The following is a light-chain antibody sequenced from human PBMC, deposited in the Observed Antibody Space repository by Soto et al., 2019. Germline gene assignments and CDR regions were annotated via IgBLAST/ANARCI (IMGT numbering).Light chain of an antibody. V-gene: IGKV3-11*01. CDR3: QQRSNWPPMYT. Sequence: EIVLTQSPATLSLSPGERATLSCRASQSVSRYLAWYQQKPGQAPRLLIYDASNRATGIPARFSGSGSGTDFTRTISSLEPEDFAVYYWQQRSNWPPMYTFGQGTKLEIK. CDR2: DAS. CDR1: QSVSRY. J-gene: IGKJ2*01.